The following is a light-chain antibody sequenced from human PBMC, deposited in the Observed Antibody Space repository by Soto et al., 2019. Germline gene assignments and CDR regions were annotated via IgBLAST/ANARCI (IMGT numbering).Light chain of an antibody. J-gene: IGKJ3*01. V-gene: IGKV1-39*01. CDR2: AAS. Sequence: CRESQSISSYLNWYQQKPGKAPKLLIYAASSLQSGVPSRFSCCLYGTDVILTMSALPALLFTTYSGLRSYLPRSWEFGHGTNVDIK. CDR1: QSISSY. CDR3: LRSYLPRSWE.